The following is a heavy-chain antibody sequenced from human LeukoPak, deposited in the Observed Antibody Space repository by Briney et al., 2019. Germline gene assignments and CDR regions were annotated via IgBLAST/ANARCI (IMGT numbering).Heavy chain of an antibody. D-gene: IGHD2-2*01. CDR2: IYYSGST. Sequence: ETLSLTCTVSGGSISSYYWSWVRQPPGKGLEWIGYIYYSGSTNFNPSLKSRVTISVDTSKNQFSLRLSSVTAADTAVYYCARGGLEYQLLSYFDYWGQGTLVTVSS. CDR3: ARGGLEYQLLSYFDY. CDR1: GGSISSYY. J-gene: IGHJ4*02. V-gene: IGHV4-59*01.